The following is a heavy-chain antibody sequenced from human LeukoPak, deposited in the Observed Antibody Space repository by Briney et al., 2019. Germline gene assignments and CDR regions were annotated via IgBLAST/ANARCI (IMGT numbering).Heavy chain of an antibody. V-gene: IGHV4-39*07. Sequence: PSETLSLTCTVSNDSISTSNSYWGWIRQPPGKGLEWIGSIYYSGSTYYNPSLKSRVTISVDTSKNQFSLKLSSVTAADTAIYFCAREIREAARRFDFWGQGTLLTVSA. CDR3: AREIREAARRFDF. CDR2: IYYSGST. J-gene: IGHJ4*02. D-gene: IGHD6-6*01. CDR1: NDSISTSNSY.